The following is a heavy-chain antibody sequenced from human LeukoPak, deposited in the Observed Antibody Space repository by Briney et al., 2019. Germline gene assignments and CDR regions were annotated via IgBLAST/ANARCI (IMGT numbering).Heavy chain of an antibody. CDR2: ISSSGSTM. CDR3: AREDYGGNSGFDY. Sequence: GGSLRLSCAASGFTFSSYEMNWVRQAPGKGLEWVSYISSSGSTMYYADSVKGRFTISRDNAKNSLYLQMNSLRAEDTAVYYCAREDYGGNSGFDYWGQGTLVTVSS. CDR1: GFTFSSYE. J-gene: IGHJ4*02. V-gene: IGHV3-48*03. D-gene: IGHD4-23*01.